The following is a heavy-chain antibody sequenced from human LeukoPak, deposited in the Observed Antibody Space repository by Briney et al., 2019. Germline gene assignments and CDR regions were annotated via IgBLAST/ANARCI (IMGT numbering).Heavy chain of an antibody. D-gene: IGHD6-19*01. V-gene: IGHV3-53*01. Sequence: GGSLRLSCAASGFTVSSNYMSWVRQAPGKGLEWVSVIYSGGSTYYADSVKGRFTISRDNSKNTLYLQMNSLRAEDTAVYYCASRSSSGWYGGLYYYYYMDVWGKGTTVTVSS. J-gene: IGHJ6*03. CDR3: ASRSSSGWYGGLYYYYYMDV. CDR1: GFTVSSNY. CDR2: IYSGGST.